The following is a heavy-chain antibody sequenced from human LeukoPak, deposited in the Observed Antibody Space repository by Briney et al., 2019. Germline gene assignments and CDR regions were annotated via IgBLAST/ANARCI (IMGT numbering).Heavy chain of an antibody. CDR2: INPSGGST. Sequence: GASVTVSCKASGYTFTSYYMHWVRQAPGQGLEWMGIINPSGGSTSYAQKFQGRVTMTRDTSTSTVYMELSSLRSEDTAVYYCARYCSSTSCYEAFDIWGQGTMVTVSS. CDR1: GYTFTSYY. V-gene: IGHV1-46*01. D-gene: IGHD2-2*01. CDR3: ARYCSSTSCYEAFDI. J-gene: IGHJ3*02.